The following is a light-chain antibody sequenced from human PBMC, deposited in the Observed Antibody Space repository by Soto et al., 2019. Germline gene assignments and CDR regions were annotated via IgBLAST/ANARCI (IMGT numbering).Light chain of an antibody. V-gene: IGKV3-15*01. CDR1: QSVSSN. Sequence: EIVMTQSPATLSVSPGERATLSCRASQSVSSNLAWYQQKPGQAPRLLIYGASTRATGIPARFSGSGSGTDFTLSISSLQSEDFAVYYCQQYNNWPPTFTFGPGTKVDIK. J-gene: IGKJ3*01. CDR2: GAS. CDR3: QQYNNWPPTFT.